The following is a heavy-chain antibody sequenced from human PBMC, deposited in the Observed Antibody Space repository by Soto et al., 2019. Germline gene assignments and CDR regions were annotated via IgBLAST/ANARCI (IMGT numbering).Heavy chain of an antibody. J-gene: IGHJ3*02. CDR3: ARFGFPPTSAGVVIFGVANTPAGGFDI. Sequence: ASVKVSCKASGYTFTSYGISWVRQAPGQGLEWMGWISAYNGNTNYAQKLQGRVTMTTDQSTSTAYMELGSLRSDDTAVYYCARFGFPPTSAGVVIFGVANTPAGGFDIWGQGTMVTVSS. V-gene: IGHV1-18*01. D-gene: IGHD3-3*01. CDR1: GYTFTSYG. CDR2: ISAYNGNT.